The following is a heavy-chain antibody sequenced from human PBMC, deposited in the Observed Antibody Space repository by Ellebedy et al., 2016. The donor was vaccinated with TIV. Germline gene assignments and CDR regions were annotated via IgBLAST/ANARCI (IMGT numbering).Heavy chain of an antibody. D-gene: IGHD3-10*01. CDR2: ISAYNGNT. CDR3: AREFSALWFGESLSGMDV. J-gene: IGHJ6*02. V-gene: IGHV1-18*04. CDR1: GYTVTGYY. Sequence: ASVKVSCKASGYTVTGYYMHWVRQAPGQGLEWMGWISAYNGNTNYAQKLQGRVTMTTDTSTSTAYMELRSLRSDDTAVYYCAREFSALWFGESLSGMDVWGQGTTVTVSS.